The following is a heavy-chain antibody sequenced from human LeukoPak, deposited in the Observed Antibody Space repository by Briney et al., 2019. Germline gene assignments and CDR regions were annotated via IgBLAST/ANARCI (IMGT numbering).Heavy chain of an antibody. D-gene: IGHD3-22*01. CDR3: ARGGPYYYDSSWFDP. CDR1: GFTFSSYS. V-gene: IGHV3-21*01. J-gene: IGHJ5*02. Sequence: GGSLRLSCAASGFTFSSYSMNWVRQAPGKGLEWVSSISSSSSYIYYADSVKGRFTISRDNAKNSLYLQMNSLRAEDTAVYYCARGGPYYYDSSWFDPWGQGTLVTVSS. CDR2: ISSSSSYI.